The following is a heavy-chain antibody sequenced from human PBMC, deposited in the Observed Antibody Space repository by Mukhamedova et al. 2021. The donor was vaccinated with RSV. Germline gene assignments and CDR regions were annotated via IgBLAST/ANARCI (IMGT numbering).Heavy chain of an antibody. V-gene: IGHV2-70*04. J-gene: IGHJ3*02. CDR3: ARAYKPDAFDI. CDR2: DDDK. Sequence: DDDKFYSTSLKTRLTISKDTSINQVVLTMTNMDPVDTATYYCARAYKPDAFDIWGQGTMVTVSS. D-gene: IGHD1-14*01.